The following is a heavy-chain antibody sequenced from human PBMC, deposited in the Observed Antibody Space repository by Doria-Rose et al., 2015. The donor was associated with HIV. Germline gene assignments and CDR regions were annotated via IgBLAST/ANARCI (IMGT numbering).Heavy chain of an antibody. CDR3: ARIHSLSSSSLGH. CDR2: LNVGNGDT. Sequence: IHWVRQAPGQRLEWMGWLNVGNGDTRYSRKFQDRVTITSDASANTGYMALSSLRSEDTAVYYCARIHSLSSSSLGHWGQGTLVTVSS. J-gene: IGHJ4*02. V-gene: IGHV1-3*01. D-gene: IGHD6-13*01.